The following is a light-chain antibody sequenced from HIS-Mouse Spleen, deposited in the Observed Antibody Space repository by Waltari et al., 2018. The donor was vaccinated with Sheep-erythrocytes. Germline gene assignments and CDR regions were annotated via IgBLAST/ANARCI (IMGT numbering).Light chain of an antibody. V-gene: IGLV3-1*01. Sequence: SYELTQPPSVSVSPGQTASITCSGDTLGDKYACWYQQKPGQSPGLVIYQDSKRPPGIPERFSGSNSGNTATLTISGTQAMDEADYYCQAWDSSHVVFGGGTKLTVL. CDR1: TLGDKY. CDR3: QAWDSSHVV. J-gene: IGLJ2*01. CDR2: QDS.